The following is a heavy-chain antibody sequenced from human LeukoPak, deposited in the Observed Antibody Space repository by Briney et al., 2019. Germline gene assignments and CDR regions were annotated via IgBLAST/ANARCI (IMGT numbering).Heavy chain of an antibody. CDR3: AKVDYYDTSGYRD. V-gene: IGHV3-30*18. D-gene: IGHD3-22*01. CDR1: GSTFSSYS. J-gene: IGHJ4*02. CDR2: ISYDVGKK. Sequence: GGSLRLSCAASGSTFSSYSMNWVRQAPGKGLEWVAVISYDVGKKYYADSVKGRFTISRDNSKNTLYLQMNSLRAEDTAVYYCAKVDYYDTSGYRDWGQGTLVTVSS.